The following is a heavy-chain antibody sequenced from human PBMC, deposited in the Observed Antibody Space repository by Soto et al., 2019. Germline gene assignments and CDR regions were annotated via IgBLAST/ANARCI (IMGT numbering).Heavy chain of an antibody. J-gene: IGHJ4*02. D-gene: IGHD5-12*01. CDR2: ISSSGSTI. CDR1: GFTFSSYE. Sequence: PGGSLRLSCAASGFTFSSYEMNWVRQAPGKGLEWVSYISSSGSTIYYADSVKGRFTISRDNAKNSLYLQMNSLRAEDTAVYYCARDGRDGYNFDYWGQGTLVTVS. V-gene: IGHV3-48*03. CDR3: ARDGRDGYNFDY.